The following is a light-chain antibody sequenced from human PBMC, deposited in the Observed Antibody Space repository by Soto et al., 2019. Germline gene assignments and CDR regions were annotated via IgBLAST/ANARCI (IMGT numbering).Light chain of an antibody. V-gene: IGKV3-20*01. CDR2: RGS. J-gene: IGKJ1*01. Sequence: EVVLTQSPGTLSLSPGERATLSCRASQNIRGNELAWYQQKPGQAPRLLIYRGSTRATGIPDRFSGRGSGTDFTPTTPRPEPEDFAVYYCQDYGTSAPWTFGQGTKVEIK. CDR1: QNIRGNE. CDR3: QDYGTSAPWT.